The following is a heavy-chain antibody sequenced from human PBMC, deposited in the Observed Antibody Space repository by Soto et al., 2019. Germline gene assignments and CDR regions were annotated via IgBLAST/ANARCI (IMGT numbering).Heavy chain of an antibody. J-gene: IGHJ5*02. CDR1: DGSIISNTYY. CDR2: IYYDGST. Sequence: SQPLSLTSSVSDGSIISNTYYWVWNRRPPGKGLECIGSIYYDGSTYYNPSLKSRVTISVDTSKNQFSLKLSSVTAADTAVYYCARTGGWLRLGWFDPWGQGTLVTVSS. V-gene: IGHV4-39*01. D-gene: IGHD5-12*01. CDR3: ARTGGWLRLGWFDP.